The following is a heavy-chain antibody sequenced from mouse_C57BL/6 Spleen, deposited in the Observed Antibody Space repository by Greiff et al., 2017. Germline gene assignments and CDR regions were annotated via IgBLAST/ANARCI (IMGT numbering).Heavy chain of an antibody. D-gene: IGHD2-4*01. V-gene: IGHV1-18*01. CDR3: ARGRDYGPLDY. CDR2: INPNNGGT. CDR1: GYTFTDYN. Sequence: VQLQQSGPELVKPGASVKISCKASGYTFTDYNMDWVKQSHGKSLEWIGDINPNNGGTIYNQKFKGKATLTVDKSSSTAYMELRSLTSEDTAVYYCARGRDYGPLDYWGQGTTLTVSS. J-gene: IGHJ2*01.